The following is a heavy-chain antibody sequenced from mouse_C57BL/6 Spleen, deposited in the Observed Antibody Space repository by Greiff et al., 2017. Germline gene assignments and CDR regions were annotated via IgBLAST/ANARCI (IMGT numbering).Heavy chain of an antibody. CDR3: AITPCGSSPAWFAG. CDR2: INPNNGGT. D-gene: IGHD1-1*01. Sequence: EVQLQQSGPELVKPGASVKISCKASGYTFTDYYMNWVKQSHGKSLEWIGDINPNNGGTSYNQKFKGKATLTVDKSSSTAYMELRSLTSEDSAVHYCAITPCGSSPAWFAGWGEGTLVTVSA. CDR1: GYTFTDYY. V-gene: IGHV1-26*01. J-gene: IGHJ3*01.